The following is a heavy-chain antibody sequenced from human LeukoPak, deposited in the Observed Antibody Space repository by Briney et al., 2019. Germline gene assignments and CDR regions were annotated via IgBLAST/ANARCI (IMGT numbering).Heavy chain of an antibody. CDR2: ISYDGSNK. Sequence: GGSLRLSCAASGFTFSSYGMHWVRQAPGKGLEWVAVISYDGSNKYYADSVKGRFTISRDNSKNTLYLQINSLRAEDTAVYYCAKDGKSGSYYYYGMDVWGQGTTVTVSS. J-gene: IGHJ6*02. CDR3: AKDGKSGSYYYYGMDV. V-gene: IGHV3-30*18. CDR1: GFTFSSYG. D-gene: IGHD1-26*01.